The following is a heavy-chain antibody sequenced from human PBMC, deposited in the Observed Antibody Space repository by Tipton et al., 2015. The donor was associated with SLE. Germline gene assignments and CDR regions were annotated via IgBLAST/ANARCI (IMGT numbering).Heavy chain of an antibody. D-gene: IGHD3-3*01. V-gene: IGHV4-30-2*06. Sequence: TLSLTCAVSGASISSGAFSWSWIRQSPGKGLEWLGYIYHSGSTYYNPSLKSRVTISVDTSKNQFSLKLSSVTAVDTAVYFCARGGYNFWSGPGNYWGQGTLVTVSS. CDR1: GASISSGAFS. J-gene: IGHJ4*02. CDR3: ARGGYNFWSGPGNY. CDR2: IYHSGST.